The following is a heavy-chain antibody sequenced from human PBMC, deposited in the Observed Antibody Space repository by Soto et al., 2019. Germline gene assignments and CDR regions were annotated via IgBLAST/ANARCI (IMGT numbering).Heavy chain of an antibody. CDR2: IYYSGST. V-gene: IGHV4-30-4*01. Sequence: SETLSLTCTVSCGSISSGDYYWSWIRQPPGKGLEWIGYIYYSGSTYYNPSLKSRVTMSVDTSKNQFSLKLSSVTAADTAVYYCARDSRVDSSGYTQTNWFDPWGQGTLVTVSS. J-gene: IGHJ5*02. CDR3: ARDSRVDSSGYTQTNWFDP. CDR1: CGSISSGDYY. D-gene: IGHD3-22*01.